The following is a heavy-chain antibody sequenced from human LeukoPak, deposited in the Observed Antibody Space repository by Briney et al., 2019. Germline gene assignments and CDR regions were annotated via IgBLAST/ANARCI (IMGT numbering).Heavy chain of an antibody. V-gene: IGHV3-15*07. CDR3: ASGFYDST. J-gene: IGHJ5*02. CDR2: IRSNSDGGTI. D-gene: IGHD3-22*01. CDR1: GFTFSNAW. Sequence: GGSLRLSCATSGFTFSNAWMNWVRQAPGKGLEWVGRIRSNSDGGTIDYAAPVKGRFTLSRDDSKTTLYLQMNSLQTEDTAVYYCASGFYDSTWGQGTLVTVSS.